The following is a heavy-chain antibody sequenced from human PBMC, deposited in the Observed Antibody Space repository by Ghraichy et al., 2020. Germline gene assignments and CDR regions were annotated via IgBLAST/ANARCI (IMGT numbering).Heavy chain of an antibody. CDR1: GGSISSGSYY. CDR3: ARQGPNYDFWSGLGWFDP. CDR2: IYYSGST. V-gene: IGHV4-39*01. J-gene: IGHJ5*02. Sequence: SDTLSLTCIVSGGSISSGSYYWGWIRQPPGKGLEWIGSIYYSGSTYYNPSLKSRVTISEDTSKNQFSLKLTSVTAADTAVYYCARQGPNYDFWSGLGWFDPWGQGTLVTVSS. D-gene: IGHD3-3*01.